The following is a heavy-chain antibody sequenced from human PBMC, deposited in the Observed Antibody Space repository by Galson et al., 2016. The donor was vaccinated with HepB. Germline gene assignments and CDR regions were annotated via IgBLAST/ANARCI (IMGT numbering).Heavy chain of an antibody. CDR2: IKQDGSEK. Sequence: SLRLSCAASGFTFSSYWMSWVRQAPGKGLEWVANIKQDGSEKYYVDSVKGRFTISKDNAKNSLYLQMNGLIAEDTAVYYCASGVCGYRGYGMDVWGQGTTVTVSS. V-gene: IGHV3-7*01. J-gene: IGHJ6*02. CDR1: GFTFSSYW. D-gene: IGHD2-21*01. CDR3: ASGVCGYRGYGMDV.